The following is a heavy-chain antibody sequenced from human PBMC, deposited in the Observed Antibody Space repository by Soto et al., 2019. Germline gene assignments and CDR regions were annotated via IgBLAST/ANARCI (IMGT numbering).Heavy chain of an antibody. CDR2: ISSSSSYI. CDR1: GFTFSSYS. CDR3: ATTPRGYKAVQAGGGMDV. V-gene: IGHV3-21*01. J-gene: IGHJ6*02. Sequence: GGSLRLSCAASGFTFSSYSMNWVRQAPGKGLEWVSSISSSSSYIYYADSVKGRFTISRDNAKNSLYLQMNSLRAEDTAVYYCATTPRGYKAVQAGGGMDVWGQGTTVTVYS. D-gene: IGHD1-20*01.